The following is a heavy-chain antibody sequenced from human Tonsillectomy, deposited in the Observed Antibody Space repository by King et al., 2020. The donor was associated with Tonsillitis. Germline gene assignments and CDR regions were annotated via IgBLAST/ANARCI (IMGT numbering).Heavy chain of an antibody. CDR1: GFTFSSYT. D-gene: IGHD3-3*01. J-gene: IGHJ5*02. V-gene: IGHV3-21*01. Sequence: VQLVESGGGLVKPGGSLRLSCAASGFTFSSYTMTWVRQAPGKGLEWVSSISSSVTYIYYAGSLKGRFTISRDNAKNSLFLQMYSLRAADTAVYYCARDFNDFWSGYYNHWGQGTLVTVSS. CDR2: ISSSVTYI. CDR3: ARDFNDFWSGYYNH.